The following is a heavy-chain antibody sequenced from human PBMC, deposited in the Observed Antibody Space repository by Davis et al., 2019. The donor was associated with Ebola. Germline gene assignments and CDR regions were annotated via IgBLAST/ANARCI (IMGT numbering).Heavy chain of an antibody. Sequence: GESLKISCAASGFTFSSYAMSWVRQAPGKGLEWVSYISSSSSTIYYADSVKGRFTISRDNAKNSLYLQMNSLRDEDTAVYYCARGSYYDFWSGHNWFDPWGQGTLVTVSS. D-gene: IGHD3-3*01. V-gene: IGHV3-48*02. CDR2: ISSSSSTI. CDR3: ARGSYYDFWSGHNWFDP. J-gene: IGHJ5*02. CDR1: GFTFSSYA.